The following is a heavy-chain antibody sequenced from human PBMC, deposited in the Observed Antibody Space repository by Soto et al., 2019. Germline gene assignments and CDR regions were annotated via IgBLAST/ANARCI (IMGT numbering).Heavy chain of an antibody. V-gene: IGHV4-30-4*01. D-gene: IGHD6-13*01. J-gene: IGHJ4*02. CDR3: ARAPGIAAAGGVWYFDY. CDR2: IYYSGST. CDR1: GGSISSGDYY. Sequence: SETLSLTCTVSGGSISSGDYYWSWIRQPPGKGLEWIGYIYYSGSTYYNPSLKSRVTISVDTSKNQFSLKLSSVTAADTAVYYCARAPGIAAAGGVWYFDYWGQGTLVTVSS.